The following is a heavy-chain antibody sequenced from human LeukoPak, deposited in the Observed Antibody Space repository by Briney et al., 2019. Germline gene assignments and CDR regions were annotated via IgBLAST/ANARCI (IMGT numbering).Heavy chain of an antibody. CDR2: IYYSGST. D-gene: IGHD2-21*02. Sequence: SETLSRTCTVSGGSISSSSYYWGWIRQPPGKGLEWIGSIYYSGSTYYNPSLKSRVTISVDTSKNQFSLKLSSVTAADTAVYYCARDLSDFIPFDYWGQGTLVTVSS. CDR1: GGSISSSSYY. CDR3: ARDLSDFIPFDY. J-gene: IGHJ4*02. V-gene: IGHV4-39*07.